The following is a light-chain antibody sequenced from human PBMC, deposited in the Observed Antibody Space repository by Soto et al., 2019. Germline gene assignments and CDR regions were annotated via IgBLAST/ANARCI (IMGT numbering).Light chain of an antibody. CDR1: QGISNY. CDR2: DAS. CDR3: QQRHNLPHT. V-gene: IGKV1-33*01. Sequence: DIQMTQSPSSLSASVGDRVTITCQASQGISNYLNWYQQKPGKAPKLLIYDASNLEAGVPSRFSGSGSGTDFTFTISSLQPEDIATYYCQQRHNLPHTFGPGTKVDIK. J-gene: IGKJ3*01.